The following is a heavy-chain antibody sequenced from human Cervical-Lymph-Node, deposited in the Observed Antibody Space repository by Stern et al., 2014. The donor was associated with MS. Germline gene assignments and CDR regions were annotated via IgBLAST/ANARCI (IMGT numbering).Heavy chain of an antibody. CDR3: ATTYNSGWTFAS. CDR2: IYSGGRA. V-gene: IGHV3-53*01. CDR1: GFAVSSNY. Sequence: EVQLVESGGGLIQPGGSLRLSCAASGFAVSSNYMSWVRQAPGKGLEWVSVIYSGGRAYHADSVKGRFTISRDNSKNTLYLQMNSLRAEDTAIYYCATTYNSGWTFASWGQGALVTVSS. D-gene: IGHD6-19*01. J-gene: IGHJ4*02.